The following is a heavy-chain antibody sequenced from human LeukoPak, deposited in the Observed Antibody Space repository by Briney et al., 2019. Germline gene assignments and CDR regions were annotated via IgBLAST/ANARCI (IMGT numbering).Heavy chain of an antibody. Sequence: GGSLRLSCAASGFTFSTYDMHWVRQTTGKGPEWVSAIGTAGDTYYPGSVKGRFTISRENAKNSLYLQMNSLRAGDTAVYYCAGSNPITFGGVTRSDAFDIWGQGTMVTVSS. V-gene: IGHV3-13*01. J-gene: IGHJ3*02. CDR3: AGSNPITFGGVTRSDAFDI. D-gene: IGHD3-16*01. CDR1: GFTFSTYD. CDR2: IGTAGDT.